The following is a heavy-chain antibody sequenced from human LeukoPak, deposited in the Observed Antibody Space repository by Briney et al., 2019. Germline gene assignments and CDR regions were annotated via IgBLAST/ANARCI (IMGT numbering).Heavy chain of an antibody. J-gene: IGHJ4*02. Sequence: ASVKVSCKASGYPFNLYGITWVRQAPGQGLEWLGWISPHTANTNYVQNLQDRVTLTTDTSTSTVYMQLRSLRSDDTAVYYCARVVYYDGSGYFDNWGQGTLVTVSS. CDR1: GYPFNLYG. CDR3: ARVVYYDGSGYFDN. V-gene: IGHV1-18*01. D-gene: IGHD3-22*01. CDR2: ISPHTANT.